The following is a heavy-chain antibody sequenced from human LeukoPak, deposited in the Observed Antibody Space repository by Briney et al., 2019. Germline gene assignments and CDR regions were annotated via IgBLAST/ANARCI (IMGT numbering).Heavy chain of an antibody. CDR1: GFAFPNYA. J-gene: IGHJ3*02. V-gene: IGHV3-23*01. CDR3: AKDRWYYGSGSYVDAFDI. D-gene: IGHD3-10*01. Sequence: GGSLRLSCAASGFAFPNYAMSWVRQAPGKGLEWVSAISGSGSNTYYADSVKGRFTISRDNSKNTLYLQMNSLRAEDTAVYSCAKDRWYYGSGSYVDAFDIRGQGTMVTVSS. CDR2: ISGSGSNT.